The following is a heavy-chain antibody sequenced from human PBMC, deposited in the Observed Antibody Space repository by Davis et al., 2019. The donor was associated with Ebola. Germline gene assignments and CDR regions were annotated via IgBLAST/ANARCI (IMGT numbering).Heavy chain of an antibody. CDR3: ARGVVVPAAPEMYYYYGMDV. CDR2: ISAYNGNT. D-gene: IGHD2-2*01. V-gene: IGHV1-18*01. CDR1: GYTFTSYD. J-gene: IGHJ6*02. Sequence: ASVKVSCKASGYTFTSYDINWVRQATGQGLEWMGWISAYNGNTNYAQKLQGRVTMTTDTSTSTAYMELRSLRSDDTAVYYCARGVVVPAAPEMYYYYGMDVWGQGTTVTVSS.